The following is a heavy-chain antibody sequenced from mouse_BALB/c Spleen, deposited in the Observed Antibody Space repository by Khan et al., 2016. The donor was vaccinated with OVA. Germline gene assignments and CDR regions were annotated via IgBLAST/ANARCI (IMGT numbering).Heavy chain of an antibody. Sequence: QIQLVQSGPELKKPGETVRISCKASGYTFTTAGIQRVQKMPGKGLKWIGWINTHSGVPKYAEDFKGRFAFSLEFSVNTAYLQITKLKNEDTATYFCARGGATYYRNDGGAMKYWGQGTSVTVSS. CDR1: GYTFTTAG. D-gene: IGHD2-14*01. CDR2: INTHSGVP. J-gene: IGHJ4*01. CDR3: ARGGATYYRNDGGAMKY. V-gene: IGHV9-4*02.